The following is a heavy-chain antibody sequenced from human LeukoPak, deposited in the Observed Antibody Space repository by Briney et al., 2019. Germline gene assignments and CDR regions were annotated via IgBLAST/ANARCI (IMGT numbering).Heavy chain of an antibody. CDR2: IKLDGSEQ. V-gene: IGHV3-7*01. CDR1: GLTISNNW. Sequence: GGSLRLSCADSGLTISNNWMSWVRQAPGKGLEWVANIKLDGSEQYYVDSVKGRFTISRDNGKNSLYLQMNSLRAEDTAVYYCAKRRGYSYGLLYWGQGTLVTVSS. CDR3: AKRRGYSYGLLY. J-gene: IGHJ4*02. D-gene: IGHD5-18*01.